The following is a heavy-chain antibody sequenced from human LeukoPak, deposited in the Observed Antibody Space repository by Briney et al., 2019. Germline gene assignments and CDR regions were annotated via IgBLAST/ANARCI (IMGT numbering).Heavy chain of an antibody. D-gene: IGHD2-2*01. CDR2: INAGNGNT. V-gene: IGHV1-3*01. J-gene: IGHJ6*02. CDR1: GYTFAKYA. CDR3: ARSILVVPVASHYNYGVDV. Sequence: ASVKVSCKASGYTFAKYAIHWVRQAPGQRLEWMGWINAGNGNTRYSQKFQGGVTITRDTSASTAYMELSSLRSEDTAVNYCARSILVVPVASHYNYGVDVWGQGTTVTVSS.